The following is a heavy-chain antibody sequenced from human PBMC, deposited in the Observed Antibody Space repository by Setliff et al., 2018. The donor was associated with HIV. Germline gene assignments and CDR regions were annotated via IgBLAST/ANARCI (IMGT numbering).Heavy chain of an antibody. V-gene: IGHV1-3*01. CDR3: ARDKADFGEGMDV. D-gene: IGHD3-10*01. CDR1: GYTFTSYA. CDR2: INGGNGNT. J-gene: IGHJ6*02. Sequence: ASVKVSCKASGYTFTSYAMHWVRQAPGQRLEWMGWINGGNGNTKYSQKFQGRVTITRDTSASTAYMELSSLRSEDTAVYYCARDKADFGEGMDVWGQGTTVTVSS.